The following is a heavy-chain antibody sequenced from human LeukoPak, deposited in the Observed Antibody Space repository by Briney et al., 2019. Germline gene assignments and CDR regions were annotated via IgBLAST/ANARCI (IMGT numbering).Heavy chain of an antibody. CDR1: GGSFSGYY. CDR2: INHSGGT. V-gene: IGHV4-34*01. Sequence: SETLSLTCAVYGGSFSGYYWSWIRQPPGKGLEWIGEINHSGGTNYNPSLKSRVTISVDTSKNQFSLKLSSVTAADTAVYYCARTRGLRYFDWVRGYFDYWGQGTLVTVSS. CDR3: ARTRGLRYFDWVRGYFDY. D-gene: IGHD3-9*01. J-gene: IGHJ4*02.